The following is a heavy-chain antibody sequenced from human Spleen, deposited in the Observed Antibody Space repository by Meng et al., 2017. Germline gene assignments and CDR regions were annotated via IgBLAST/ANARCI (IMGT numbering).Heavy chain of an antibody. V-gene: IGHV4-34*01. CDR2: INHSGST. CDR3: ARGPTTMAHDFDY. J-gene: IGHJ4*02. CDR1: GGSFSDYY. D-gene: IGHD4-11*01. Sequence: QVELRQWGAGLLNPSETLSLTCVGSGGSFSDYYWSWIRQPPGKGLEWIGEINHSGSTTYNPSLESRATISVDTSQNNLSLKLSSVTAADSAVYYCARGPTTMAHDFDYWGQGTLVTVSS.